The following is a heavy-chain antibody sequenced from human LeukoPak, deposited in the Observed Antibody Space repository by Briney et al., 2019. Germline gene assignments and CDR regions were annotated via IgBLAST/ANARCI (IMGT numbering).Heavy chain of an antibody. V-gene: IGHV3-7*04. Sequence: GGSLRLSCAVSGFTFSRYWMTWVRQAPGKGLEWVANIKQGGSEKYYVDSVKGRFTISRDNAKNSLYLQMDSLRGEDTAVYYCARTLLYDRSDCYRYFDYWGQGTPVTVSS. CDR2: IKQGGSEK. CDR3: ARTLLYDRSDCYRYFDY. J-gene: IGHJ4*02. CDR1: GFTFSRYW. D-gene: IGHD3-22*01.